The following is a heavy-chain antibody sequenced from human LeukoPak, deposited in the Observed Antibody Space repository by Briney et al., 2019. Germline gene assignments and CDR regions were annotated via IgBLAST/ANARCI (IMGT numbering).Heavy chain of an antibody. CDR3: SRGPIQLWLHNGMDV. CDR2: IRSKTYRGTT. CDR1: GFTFCDHA. D-gene: IGHD5-18*01. V-gene: IGHV3-49*04. Sequence: GGSLRLSCTPSGFTFCDHAMSWVRQARGKGVEWVGFIRSKTYRGTTEYAASVKDKFTISRDDSRSIAYLQMNSLKIEDTAVYFCSRGPIQLWLHNGMDVWGQGTTVTVSS. J-gene: IGHJ6*02.